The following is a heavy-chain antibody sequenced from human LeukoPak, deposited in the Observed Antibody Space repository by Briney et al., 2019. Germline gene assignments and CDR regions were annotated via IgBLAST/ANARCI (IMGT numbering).Heavy chain of an antibody. J-gene: IGHJ4*02. D-gene: IGHD1-1*01. V-gene: IGHV6-1*01. CDR1: GGSISSDY. CDR3: ARGPGTLHY. Sequence: PSETLSLTCTVSGGSISSDYWTWIRQPPGKGLEWLGRTYYRSKWYSHYAVSVKSRITINPDTAKNQFSLQLNSVTPEDTAVYYCARGPGTLHYWGQGILVTVSS. CDR2: TYYRSKWYS.